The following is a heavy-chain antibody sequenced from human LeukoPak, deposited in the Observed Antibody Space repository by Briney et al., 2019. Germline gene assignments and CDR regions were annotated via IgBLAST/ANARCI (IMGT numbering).Heavy chain of an antibody. CDR3: ARHAPPSFRYYYVDV. V-gene: IGHV4-59*08. Sequence: SETLSLTCTVSGGSITSYYWSWIRQPPGKGLEWIGYISDSGSANYNPSLKSRVTMSVDTSKNQFSLKLSSVTAADTAVYYCARHAPPSFRYYYVDVWGKGTTVTVSS. CDR2: ISDSGSA. J-gene: IGHJ6*03. CDR1: GGSITSYY.